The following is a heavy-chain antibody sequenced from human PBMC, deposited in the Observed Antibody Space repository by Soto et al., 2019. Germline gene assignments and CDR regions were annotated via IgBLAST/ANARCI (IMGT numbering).Heavy chain of an antibody. CDR3: ARQRDDSSWSSSEYLQL. CDR1: CSAFTTSG. CDR2: IIGNNGNT. D-gene: IGHD6-13*01. Sequence: SSTTVCSAFTTSGISSGIQDPGQGLEWLGWIIGNNGNTKYAQKIQGRVTMTTDTSTSTAYMELRSLRSDDTAVYYCARQRDDSSWSSSEYLQLWGQGTLVTVSS. V-gene: IGHV1-18*01. J-gene: IGHJ1*01.